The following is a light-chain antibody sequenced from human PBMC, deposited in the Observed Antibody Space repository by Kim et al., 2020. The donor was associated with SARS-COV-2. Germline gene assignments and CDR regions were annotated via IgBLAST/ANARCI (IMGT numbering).Light chain of an antibody. J-gene: IGKJ1*01. CDR1: QSISSW. CDR2: DAS. CDR3: QQYNSYPWT. Sequence: GDRVTITCRASQSISSWLAWYQQKPGKAPKLLIYDASSLESGVPSRFSGSGSGTEFTLTISSLQPDDFATYYCQQYNSYPWTFGQGTKV. V-gene: IGKV1-5*01.